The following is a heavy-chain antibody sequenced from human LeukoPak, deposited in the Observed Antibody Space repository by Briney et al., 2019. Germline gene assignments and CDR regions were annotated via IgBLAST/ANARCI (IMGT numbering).Heavy chain of an antibody. CDR3: ARVSRSSGYYSIDY. J-gene: IGHJ4*02. Sequence: SVKVSCKASGGTFSSYAISWVRQAPGQGLEWMGGIIPIFGTANYAQKFQGRVTMTRDMSTSTVYMELSSLRSEDTAVYYCARVSRSSGYYSIDYWGQGNLVTVSS. V-gene: IGHV1-69*05. CDR2: IIPIFGTA. D-gene: IGHD3-22*01. CDR1: GGTFSSYA.